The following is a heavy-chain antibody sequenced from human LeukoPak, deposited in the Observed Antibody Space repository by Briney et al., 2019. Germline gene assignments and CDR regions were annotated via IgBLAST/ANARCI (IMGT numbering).Heavy chain of an antibody. CDR2: IRSDGTNK. J-gene: IGHJ4*02. V-gene: IGHV3-30*02. Sequence: GGSLRLSCAASGFTFDDFGMHWVRQAPGKGLEWVALIRSDGTNKYYVDSVKGRFTIARDNSKNTLYLQMTSLRVEDTAVYYCAKDRDDYGDDCWGQGILVTVST. CDR1: GFTFDDFG. D-gene: IGHD4-17*01. CDR3: AKDRDDYGDDC.